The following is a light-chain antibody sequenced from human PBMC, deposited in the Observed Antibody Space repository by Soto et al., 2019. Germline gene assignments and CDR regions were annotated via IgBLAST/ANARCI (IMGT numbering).Light chain of an antibody. J-gene: IGKJ2*01. CDR3: QQYGSSPMYT. CDR1: QSVSSSY. Sequence: EIVLTQSPGTLSLSPGERATLSCRASQSVSSSYLAWYQQKPGQAPRLLIYGASSRATGIPDRFSGSGSGTDFTLTISRLEPEDFAVYYSQQYGSSPMYTFVPGTKPEIK. V-gene: IGKV3-20*01. CDR2: GAS.